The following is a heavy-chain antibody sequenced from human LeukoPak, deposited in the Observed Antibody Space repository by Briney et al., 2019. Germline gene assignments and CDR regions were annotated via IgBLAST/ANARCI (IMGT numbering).Heavy chain of an antibody. CDR3: ASSPQNYYDSSGYYFDY. J-gene: IGHJ4*02. CDR2: ISGSGGST. CDR1: GFTFSSYA. Sequence: KPGGSLRLSCAASGFTFSSYAMSWVRQAPGKGLEWVSAISGSGGSTYYADPVKGRFTISRDNSKNTLYLQMNSLRAEDTAVYYCASSPQNYYDSSGYYFDYWGQGTLVTVSP. D-gene: IGHD3-22*01. V-gene: IGHV3-23*01.